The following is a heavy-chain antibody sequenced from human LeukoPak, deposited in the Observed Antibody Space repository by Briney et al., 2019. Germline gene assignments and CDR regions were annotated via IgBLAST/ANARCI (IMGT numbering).Heavy chain of an antibody. CDR3: ARGLPNYYGMDV. CDR2: VSPDGSST. J-gene: IGHJ6*02. V-gene: IGHV3-74*01. CDR1: GFTFSNYW. Sequence: GGSLRLSCVASGFTFSNYWMHWVRQAPGKGLVWVSRVSPDGSSTNYADSVRGRFTISRDNAKNTVYLQMNSLRTEDTAVYYCARGLPNYYGMDVWGQGTTVTVSS.